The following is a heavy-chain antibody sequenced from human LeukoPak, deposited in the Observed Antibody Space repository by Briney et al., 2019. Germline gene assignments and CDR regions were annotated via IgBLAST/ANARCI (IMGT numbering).Heavy chain of an antibody. CDR1: GFTFSSYA. Sequence: GGSLRLSCAASGFTFSSYAMSWVRQAPGKGLEWVSSIVDSGGVTYYADSVKGRFIISRDNSKNTLYLQMHSLRAEDTAMYYCARGVLVWGQGTLVTVSS. CDR2: IVDSGGVT. D-gene: IGHD2/OR15-2a*01. J-gene: IGHJ4*02. CDR3: ARGVLV. V-gene: IGHV3-23*01.